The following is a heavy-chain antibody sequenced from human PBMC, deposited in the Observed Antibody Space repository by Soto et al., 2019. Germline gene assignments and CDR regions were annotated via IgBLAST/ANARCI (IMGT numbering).Heavy chain of an antibody. D-gene: IGHD3-10*01. Sequence: QVQLVQSGAEVKKPGASLKVSCKASGYTFTSYYMHWVRQAPGQGLEWMGIINPSTGSTSYAQQFQGRVTMTRDTSTSTVYMELSLRSEDTAVYYGARIRGGRPNPDYFDYWGQGTLVTVSS. CDR2: INPSTGST. CDR3: ARIRGGRPNPDYFDY. V-gene: IGHV1-46*01. J-gene: IGHJ4*02. CDR1: GYTFTSYY.